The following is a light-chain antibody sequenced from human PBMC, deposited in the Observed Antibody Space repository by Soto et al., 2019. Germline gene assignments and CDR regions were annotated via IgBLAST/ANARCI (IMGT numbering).Light chain of an antibody. Sequence: EIVLTQSPATLSLSPGERATLSCRASQSVSSYLAWYQQKPGQAPRLLIYDASNRATGIPARFSGSGSGTDFTLTISSLEPEDFAVYYCQQRSNWPLLQTFGQGTKVEIK. CDR3: QQRSNWPLLQT. V-gene: IGKV3-11*01. CDR1: QSVSSY. CDR2: DAS. J-gene: IGKJ1*01.